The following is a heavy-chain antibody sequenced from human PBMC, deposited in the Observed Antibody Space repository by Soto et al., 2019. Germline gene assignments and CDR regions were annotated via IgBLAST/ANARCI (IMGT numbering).Heavy chain of an antibody. CDR2: ISWNSGSI. V-gene: IGHV3-9*01. CDR3: AKDVRGEGAFDAFDI. CDR1: GFTFDDYA. Sequence: EVQLVESGGGLVQPGRSLRLSCAASGFTFDDYAMHWVRQAPGKGLEWVSGISWNSGSIGYADSVKGRFTISRDNAKNSLYLQMNSLRAEDTALYYCAKDVRGEGAFDAFDIWGQGTMVTVSS. J-gene: IGHJ3*02. D-gene: IGHD3-10*01.